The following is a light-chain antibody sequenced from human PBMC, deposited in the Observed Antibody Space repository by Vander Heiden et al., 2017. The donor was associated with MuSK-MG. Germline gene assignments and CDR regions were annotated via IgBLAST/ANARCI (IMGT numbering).Light chain of an antibody. Sequence: QSALTQPRSVSESPGPSVTISHPGPSGDVGGYNYVYWYQQYPGKAPKVIIYDVTKRPSGVPDRFSGSKSGNTASLTISGLQAEDEADYYCCSYAGRHIYVFGSGTKVTVL. V-gene: IGLV2-11*01. CDR2: DVT. J-gene: IGLJ1*01. CDR1: SGDVGGYNY. CDR3: CSYAGRHIYV.